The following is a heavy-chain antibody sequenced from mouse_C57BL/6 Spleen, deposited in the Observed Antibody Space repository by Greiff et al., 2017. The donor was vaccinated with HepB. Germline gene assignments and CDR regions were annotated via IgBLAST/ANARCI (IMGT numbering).Heavy chain of an antibody. V-gene: IGHV1-64*01. D-gene: IGHD2-4*01. CDR3: AREIYYDYDSFAY. CDR1: GYTFTSYW. J-gene: IGHJ3*01. CDR2: IHPNSGST. Sequence: VQLQQSGAELVKPGASVKLSCKASGYTFTSYWMHWVKQRPGQGLEWIGMIHPNSGSTNYNEKFKSKATLTVDKSSSTAYMQLSSLTSEDSAVYYCAREIYYDYDSFAYWGQGTLVTVSA.